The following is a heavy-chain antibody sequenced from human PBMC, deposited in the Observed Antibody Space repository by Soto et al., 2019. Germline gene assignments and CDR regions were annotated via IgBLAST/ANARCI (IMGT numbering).Heavy chain of an antibody. D-gene: IGHD3-22*01. V-gene: IGHV4-59*08. CDR2: IYYSGST. CDR1: GGSISSYY. J-gene: IGHJ4*02. CDR3: ARLYEYYDSSGYYPGGVYFDY. Sequence: PSETLSLTCTVSGGSISSYYWSWIRQPPGKGLEWIGYIYYSGSTNYNPSLKSRVTISVDTSKNQFSLKLSSVTAADTAVYYCARLYEYYDSSGYYPGGVYFDYWGKGTLVTVSS.